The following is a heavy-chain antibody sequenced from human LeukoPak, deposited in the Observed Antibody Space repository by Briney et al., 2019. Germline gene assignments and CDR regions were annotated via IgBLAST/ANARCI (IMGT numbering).Heavy chain of an antibody. J-gene: IGHJ4*02. D-gene: IGHD3-22*01. V-gene: IGHV1-46*01. CDR3: AKDGDDCIEH. CDR2: INPSGGST. CDR1: GYTFTSYY. Sequence: ASVKVSCKASGYTFTSYYMHWVRQAPGQGLEWMGIINPSGGSTSYAQKFQGRVTMTRDMSTSTDYLELSSLRAEDTAVYYCAKDGDDCIEHWGQGTLVTVSS.